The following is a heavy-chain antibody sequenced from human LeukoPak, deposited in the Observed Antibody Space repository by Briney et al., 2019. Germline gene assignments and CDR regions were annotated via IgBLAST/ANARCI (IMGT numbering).Heavy chain of an antibody. J-gene: IGHJ4*02. CDR3: ARTSSGSDY. CDR2: INNSGGGT. D-gene: IGHD5-12*01. V-gene: IGHV3-23*01. CDR1: GFPFSSYD. Sequence: GGSLRLSCAASGFPFSSYDMSWVRQAPGKGLEWVSAINNSGGGTFYADSVKGRFTISRDNSKNTLYLQMSSLRADDTAVYYCARTSSGSDYWGQGTLVTVSS.